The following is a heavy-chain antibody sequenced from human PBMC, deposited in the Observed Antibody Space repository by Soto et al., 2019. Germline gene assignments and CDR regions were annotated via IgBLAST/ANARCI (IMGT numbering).Heavy chain of an antibody. J-gene: IGHJ6*02. CDR3: ARFRDTPVTRDHYYGMDV. CDR2: INGDGSST. D-gene: IGHD4-17*01. CDR1: GFTFSRYW. Sequence: EVQLVESGGGLVQPGGSLKLSCAASGFTFSRYWIHWVRQVPGKGLVWVSRINGDGSSTRYADSVRGRFTISRDNARNTVYLQMSSLRAEDTAVYYCARFRDTPVTRDHYYGMDVWGQGTTVTVS. V-gene: IGHV3-74*01.